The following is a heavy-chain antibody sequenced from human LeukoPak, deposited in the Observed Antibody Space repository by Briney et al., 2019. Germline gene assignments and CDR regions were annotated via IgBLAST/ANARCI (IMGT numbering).Heavy chain of an antibody. CDR1: GFTFSSYG. V-gene: IGHV3-30*18. J-gene: IGHJ4*02. CDR3: AKTSSGYPYYFDY. CDR2: ISYDGSNK. D-gene: IGHD3-22*01. Sequence: GGSLRLSCAASGFTFSSYGMHWVRQAPGKGLEWVAVISYDGSNKYYADSVKGRFTISRDNSKNTLYLQMNSLRAEDTAVYYCAKTSSGYPYYFDYWGQGTLVTVSS.